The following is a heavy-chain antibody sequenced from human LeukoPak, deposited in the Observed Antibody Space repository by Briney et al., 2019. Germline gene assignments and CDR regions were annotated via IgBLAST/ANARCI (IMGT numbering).Heavy chain of an antibody. CDR2: ISYDGSNK. CDR3: AKDRDYGASGYYFDY. D-gene: IGHD4-17*01. J-gene: IGHJ4*02. Sequence: GGSLRLSCAASGFTFSSYGMHWVRQAPGKGLEWVAVISYDGSNKYYADSVKGRFTISRDNSKNTLYLQMNSLRPEDTAVYYCAKDRDYGASGYYFDYWGQGTLVTVSS. V-gene: IGHV3-30*18. CDR1: GFTFSSYG.